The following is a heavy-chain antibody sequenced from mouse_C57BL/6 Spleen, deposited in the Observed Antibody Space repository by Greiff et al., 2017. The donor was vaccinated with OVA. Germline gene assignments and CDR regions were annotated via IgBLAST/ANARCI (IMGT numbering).Heavy chain of an antibody. CDR1: GYTFTGYW. V-gene: IGHV1-9*01. D-gene: IGHD1-1*01. CDR3: ARSGNYYGSSTWYFDV. J-gene: IGHJ1*03. Sequence: QVQLQQSGAELMKPGASVKLSCKATGYTFTGYWIEWVKQRPGHGLEWIGEILPGSGSTNYNEKFKGKATFTADTSSNTAYMQLSSLTTEDSAIYYCARSGNYYGSSTWYFDVWGTGTTVTVSS. CDR2: ILPGSGST.